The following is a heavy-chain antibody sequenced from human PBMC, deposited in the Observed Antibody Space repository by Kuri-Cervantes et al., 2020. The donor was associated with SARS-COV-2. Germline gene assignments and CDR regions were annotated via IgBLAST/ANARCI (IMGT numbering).Heavy chain of an antibody. CDR3: ARGPPWNYIWGTYRGGWDTFDI. CDR1: GYTFTDYY. Sequence: ASVKVSCKASGYTFTDYYMHWVRQAPGQGLEWMGWMNPNSGGTNSAQKFQGWVIMTRDTSITTAYMELSRLRSDDTAVYYCARGPPWNYIWGTYRGGWDTFDIWGQGTMVTVSS. CDR2: MNPNSGGT. J-gene: IGHJ3*02. V-gene: IGHV1-2*04. D-gene: IGHD3-16*02.